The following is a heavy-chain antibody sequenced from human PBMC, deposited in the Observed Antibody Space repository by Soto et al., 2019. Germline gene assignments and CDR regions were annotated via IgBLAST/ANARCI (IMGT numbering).Heavy chain of an antibody. CDR3: ARVNGVVVVAAGDNWFDL. D-gene: IGHD2-15*01. CDR1: GGSISSSGYY. J-gene: IGHJ5*01. V-gene: IGHV4-31*03. Sequence: PSETLSLTCTVSGGSISSSGYYWSWIRQHPGKGLEWIGYIYYSGSTYYNPSLKSRVTISVDTSKNQFSLKLSSVSAADTAVYYCARVNGVVVVAAGDNWFDLWGQGTMVTVSS. CDR2: IYYSGST.